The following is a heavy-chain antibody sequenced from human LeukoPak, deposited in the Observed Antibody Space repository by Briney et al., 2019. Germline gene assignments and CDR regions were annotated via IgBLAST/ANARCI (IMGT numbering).Heavy chain of an antibody. D-gene: IGHD1-26*01. V-gene: IGHV3-30*02. CDR1: GFTFSRYG. J-gene: IGHJ4*02. CDR2: IRYDGNHQ. CDR3: AKDGMVGATTGLYCFDY. Sequence: GGSLRLSCAASGFTFSRYGLLWVRQAPGKGLDVVTFIRYDGNHQYYADSVKGRFTISRDNSKNTFYLQMNSLRAEDTAVYYCAKDGMVGATTGLYCFDYWGQGILVTVSS.